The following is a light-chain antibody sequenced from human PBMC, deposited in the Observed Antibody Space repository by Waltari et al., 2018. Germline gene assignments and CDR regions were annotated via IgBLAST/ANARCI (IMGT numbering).Light chain of an antibody. Sequence: EIVLTQSPATLSLSPGERATLSCRASQSVSSYLAWYQPKPGQAPRLLIYDASNRATGIPARFSGSGSGTDFTLTISSLEPEDFAVYYCQQRSNWPPGIFTFGPETKVDIK. J-gene: IGKJ3*01. CDR2: DAS. CDR1: QSVSSY. V-gene: IGKV3-11*01. CDR3: QQRSNWPPGIFT.